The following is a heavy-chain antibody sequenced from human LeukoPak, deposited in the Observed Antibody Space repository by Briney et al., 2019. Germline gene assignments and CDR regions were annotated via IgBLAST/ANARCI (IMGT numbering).Heavy chain of an antibody. V-gene: IGHV1-46*01. CDR3: ARDYGGNPGDYYYMDV. CDR1: GYTFTSYY. D-gene: IGHD4-23*01. Sequence: ASVKVSCKASGYTFTSYYMHWVRQAPGQGLEWMGIINPSGGSTSYAQKFQGRVTMTRDTSTSTVYMELSSLRSEDTAVYYCARDYGGNPGDYYYMDVWGKGTTVTVSS. J-gene: IGHJ6*03. CDR2: INPSGGST.